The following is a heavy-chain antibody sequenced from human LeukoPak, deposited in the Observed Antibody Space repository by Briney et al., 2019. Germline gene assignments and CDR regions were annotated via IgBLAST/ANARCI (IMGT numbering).Heavy chain of an antibody. CDR1: GGTFSGYA. D-gene: IGHD3-9*01. CDR2: IIPILGIA. Sequence: RASVKVSCKASGGTFSGYAISWVRQAPGQGLEWMGRIIPILGIANYAQKFQGRVTITADKSTSTAYMELSSLRSEDTAVYYCARGTHYDILTGYPTYYYYGMDVWDQGTTVTVSS. CDR3: ARGTHYDILTGYPTYYYYGMDV. V-gene: IGHV1-69*04. J-gene: IGHJ6*02.